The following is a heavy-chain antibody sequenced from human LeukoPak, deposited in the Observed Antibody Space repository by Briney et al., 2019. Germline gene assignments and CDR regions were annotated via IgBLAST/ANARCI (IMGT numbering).Heavy chain of an antibody. J-gene: IGHJ6*02. CDR2: TGGT. CDR1: GDSISNYY. V-gene: IGHV4-59*01. Sequence: SSETLSLTCTVSGDSISNYYWTWIQQPPGKGLEWIGYTGGTNYNPSLKSRVTISVDTSNNQVSLKLSTVTAADTAVYYCTRTSRHFYGSGSNLKPWPDGMDVWGQGTTVTVSS. CDR3: TRTSRHFYGSGSNLKPWPDGMDV. D-gene: IGHD3-10*01.